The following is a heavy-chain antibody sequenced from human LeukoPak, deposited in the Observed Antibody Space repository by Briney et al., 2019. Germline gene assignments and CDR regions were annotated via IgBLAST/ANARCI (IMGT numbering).Heavy chain of an antibody. J-gene: IGHJ4*02. CDR1: GFTFSSYG. D-gene: IGHD3-22*01. V-gene: IGHV3-30*03. Sequence: SGGSLRLSCAASGFTFSSYGMHWVRQAPGKGLEWVAVISYDGSNKYYADSVKGRFTISRDNSKNTLYLQMNSLRAEDTAVYYCARDNHSAKDYYDSSGYYERDPYYFDYWGQGTLVTVSS. CDR3: ARDNHSAKDYYDSSGYYERDPYYFDY. CDR2: ISYDGSNK.